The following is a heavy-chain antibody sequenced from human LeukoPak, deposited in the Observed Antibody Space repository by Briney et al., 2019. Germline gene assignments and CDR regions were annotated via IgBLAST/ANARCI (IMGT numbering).Heavy chain of an antibody. D-gene: IGHD5-12*01. CDR3: ARDGYSGYDFYFDY. CDR1: RFTFSSYG. CDR2: IWFDGSDK. V-gene: IGHV3-33*01. J-gene: IGHJ4*02. Sequence: PGESMTLSCAVSRFTFSSYGMHCVRQAPGKGREWVGVIWFDGSDKYYADSVKGRFTISRDNSKHTLYLQMNSLRAEDTAVYYCARDGYSGYDFYFDYWGQGSLVTVSS.